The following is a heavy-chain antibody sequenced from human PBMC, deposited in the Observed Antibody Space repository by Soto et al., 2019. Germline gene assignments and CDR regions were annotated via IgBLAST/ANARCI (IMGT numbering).Heavy chain of an antibody. D-gene: IGHD3-9*01. CDR3: ARHATYYDILMVDYFDY. CDR2: INPGDSET. CDR1: GYSFISYW. Sequence: PGESLKISCKGSGYSFISYWIAWVRQMPGKGLEWMAIINPGDSETKYSPSFEGQVIISADKSINTAYLQWSSLKASDTAMYYCARHATYYDILMVDYFDYWGQGTQLTTSS. V-gene: IGHV5-51*01. J-gene: IGHJ4*02.